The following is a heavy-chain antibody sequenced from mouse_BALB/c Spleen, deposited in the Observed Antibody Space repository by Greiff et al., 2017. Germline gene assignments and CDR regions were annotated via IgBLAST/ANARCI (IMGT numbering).Heavy chain of an antibody. J-gene: IGHJ4*01. CDR3: ARSDYYGYGAMDY. CDR2: INPNNGGT. V-gene: IGHV1-18*01. CDR1: GYTFTDYN. D-gene: IGHD1-2*01. Sequence: VHVKQSGPELVKPGASVKIPCKASGYTFTDYNMDWVKQSHGKSLEWIGDINPNNGGTIYNQKFKGKATLTVDKSSSTAYMELRSLTSEDTAVYYCARSDYYGYGAMDYWGQGTSVTVSS.